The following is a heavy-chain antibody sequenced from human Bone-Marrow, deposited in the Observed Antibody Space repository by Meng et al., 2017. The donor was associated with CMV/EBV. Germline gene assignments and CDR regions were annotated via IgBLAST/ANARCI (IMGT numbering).Heavy chain of an antibody. D-gene: IGHD2-2*01. CDR3: ARGREAVPAASLGLGMDV. J-gene: IGHJ6*02. V-gene: IGHV4-30-4*08. Sequence: LSLTCTVSGGSISSGDYYWSWIRQPPGKGLEWIGYIYYSGSTYYNPSLKSRVTISVDTSKNQFSLKLSSVTAADTAVYYCARGREAVPAASLGLGMDVWGQGTTVTVSS. CDR2: IYYSGST. CDR1: GGSISSGDYY.